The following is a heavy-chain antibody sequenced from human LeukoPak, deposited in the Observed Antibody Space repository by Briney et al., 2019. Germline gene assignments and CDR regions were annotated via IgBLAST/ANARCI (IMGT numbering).Heavy chain of an antibody. CDR1: GFTFDDYA. D-gene: IGHD2-21*02. CDR3: AKDMGCGGDCYPPYYYYGMDV. V-gene: IGHV3-9*01. CDR2: ISWNSGSI. Sequence: GRSLRLSCAASGFTFDDYAMPWVRQAPGKGLEWVSGISWNSGSIGYADSVKGRFTISRDNAKNSLYLQMNSLRAEDTALYYCAKDMGCGGDCYPPYYYYGMDVWGQGTTVTVSS. J-gene: IGHJ6*02.